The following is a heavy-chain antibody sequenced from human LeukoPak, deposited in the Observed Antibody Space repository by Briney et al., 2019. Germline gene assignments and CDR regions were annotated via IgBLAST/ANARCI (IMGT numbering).Heavy chain of an antibody. D-gene: IGHD6-13*01. CDR2: ISSSSSYI. V-gene: IGHV3-21*01. CDR1: GFTFSSYS. Sequence: GGSLRLSCAASGFTFSSYSMNWVRQAPGKGLEWVSSISSSSSYIYYADSVKGRFTISRDNAKNSLYLQMNSLRAEDTAVYYCARLYSSSWYLGYYMDVWGKGTTVTVSS. J-gene: IGHJ6*03. CDR3: ARLYSSSWYLGYYMDV.